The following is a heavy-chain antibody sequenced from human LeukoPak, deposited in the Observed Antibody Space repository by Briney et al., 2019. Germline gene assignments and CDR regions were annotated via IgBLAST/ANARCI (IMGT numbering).Heavy chain of an antibody. V-gene: IGHV4-38-2*01. Sequence: SETLSLTCAVSGYSISSGYYWGWIRQPPGKGLEWIGSIYHSGSTYYNPSLKSRVTISVDTSKNQFSLKLSSVTAADTAVDYCARLQDDGGNGEFDYWGQGTLVTVSS. CDR2: IYHSGST. D-gene: IGHD4-23*01. CDR1: GYSISSGYY. CDR3: ARLQDDGGNGEFDY. J-gene: IGHJ4*02.